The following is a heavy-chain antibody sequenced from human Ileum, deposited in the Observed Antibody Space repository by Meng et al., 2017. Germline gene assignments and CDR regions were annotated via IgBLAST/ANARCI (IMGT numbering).Heavy chain of an antibody. CDR3: ARDSGWFDR. CDR1: GGSFSSGLYY. V-gene: IGHV4-61*01. Sequence: VRQQTSGPGLLRPSETRFLPSTVAGGSFSSGLYYWSWIRQPPGKGLEWIGYIYYSGSINYNPSLKSRVTISVDTSKNQFSLNLSSVTAADTAVYYCARDSGWFDRWGQGTLVTVSS. CDR2: IYYSGSI. J-gene: IGHJ5*02.